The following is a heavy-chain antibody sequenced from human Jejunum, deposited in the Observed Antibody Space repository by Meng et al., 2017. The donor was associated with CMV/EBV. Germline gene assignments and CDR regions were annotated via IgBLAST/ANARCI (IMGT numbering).Heavy chain of an antibody. V-gene: IGHV1-46*01. CDR2: MNPSGGYT. CDR3: ARRSATSTHFYFDS. J-gene: IGHJ4*02. D-gene: IGHD3-3*02. CDR1: GYSCTSYY. Sequence: KAAGYSCTSYYIHWVRLAPGQGPEWMGLMNPSGGYTSYAQKFEGRLTMTADTSTSTIYMDVTRLTSEDTATYYCARRSATSTHFYFDSWGQGTLVTVSS.